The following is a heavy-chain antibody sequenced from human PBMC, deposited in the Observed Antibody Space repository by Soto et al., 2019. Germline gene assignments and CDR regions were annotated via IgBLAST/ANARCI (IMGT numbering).Heavy chain of an antibody. CDR2: INWKSDI. CDR3: AISQDRGGRTTFIS. V-gene: IGHV3-9*01. Sequence: SLRLSSAVSGSTFEDNATHWVRQAPEKGLEWVSGINWKSDIGYADSVKGRFTISRDNAENSLYLQMNSLGAEDTALYYCAISQDRGGRTTFISWGQGTQVTVSS. CDR1: GSTFEDNA. J-gene: IGHJ4*02. D-gene: IGHD3-16*01.